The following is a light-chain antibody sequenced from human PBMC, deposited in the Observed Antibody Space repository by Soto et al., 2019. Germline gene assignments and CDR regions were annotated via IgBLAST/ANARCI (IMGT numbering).Light chain of an antibody. V-gene: IGKV1-5*01. CDR2: DVS. CDR1: QTISSW. J-gene: IGKJ1*01. CDR3: QQYNTFST. Sequence: DIEVTQSPSTLSASVGDRVTITCLASQTISSWLAWYQQKPGKAPTLLIYDVSSLESGVPSRFSGSGSGTEFTLTISGLQPDDFATYSCQQYNTFSTFGQGTKV.